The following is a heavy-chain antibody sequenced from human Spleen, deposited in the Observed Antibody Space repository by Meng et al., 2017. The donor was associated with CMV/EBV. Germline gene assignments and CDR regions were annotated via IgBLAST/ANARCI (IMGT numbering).Heavy chain of an antibody. CDR1: GFTFSSYA. J-gene: IGHJ6*02. CDR3: ARDLPEVDYGMDV. Sequence: SCAASGFTFSSYAMSWVRQAQGKGLHWVSSISGSGRGTYYADSVKGRFTISRDNSGNTLYLQMNSLRAEDTAVYYCARDLPEVDYGMDVWGQGTTVTVSS. V-gene: IGHV3-23*01. D-gene: IGHD2-15*01. CDR2: ISGSGRGT.